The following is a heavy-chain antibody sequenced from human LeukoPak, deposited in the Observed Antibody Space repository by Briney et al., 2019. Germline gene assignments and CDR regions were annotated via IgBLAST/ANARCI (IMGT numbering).Heavy chain of an antibody. V-gene: IGHV3-7*01. CDR1: GFTFDDYA. CDR2: IKQDGREK. D-gene: IGHD3-3*01. CDR3: AREKAYGDFLSDLDY. J-gene: IGHJ4*02. Sequence: PGRSLRLSCAASGFTFDDYAMHWVRQAPGKGLEWVANIKQDGREKYYVDSVKGRFTISRDNAKNSLYLQMNSLRAEDTAVYFCAREKAYGDFLSDLDYWGQGTLVTVSS.